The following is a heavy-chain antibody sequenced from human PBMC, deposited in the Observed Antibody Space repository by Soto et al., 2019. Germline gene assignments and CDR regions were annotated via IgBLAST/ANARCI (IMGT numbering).Heavy chain of an antibody. J-gene: IGHJ3*02. CDR2: IYSGGST. Sequence: HPLGSLRLSCAASGFTVSSNYMSWVRQAPGKGLEWVSVIYSGGSTYYADSVKGRFTISRDNSKNTLYLQMNSLRAEDTAVYYCAREKSPDIVVVPSRNNDAFDIWGQGTMVTVSS. CDR1: GFTVSSNY. D-gene: IGHD2-2*01. CDR3: AREKSPDIVVVPSRNNDAFDI. V-gene: IGHV3-53*01.